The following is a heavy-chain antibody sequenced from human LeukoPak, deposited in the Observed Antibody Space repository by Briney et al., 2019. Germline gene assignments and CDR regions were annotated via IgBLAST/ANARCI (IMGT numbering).Heavy chain of an antibody. Sequence: GGSLRLSCAASGFTFGTYSINWVRQAPGKGLEWVSGITSSSTIYYADSVKGRFTISRDNAKNSLYLQMNSLRAEDTAVYYCARPRDGYNLVAFDIWGQGTMVSVSS. J-gene: IGHJ3*02. CDR1: GFTFGTYS. V-gene: IGHV3-69-1*01. CDR3: ARPRDGYNLVAFDI. CDR2: ITSSSTI. D-gene: IGHD5-24*01.